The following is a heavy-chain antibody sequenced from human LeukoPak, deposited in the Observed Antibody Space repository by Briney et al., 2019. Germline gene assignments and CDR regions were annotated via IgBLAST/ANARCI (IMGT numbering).Heavy chain of an antibody. CDR1: GFTFSTYA. Sequence: PGGSLRLSCEASGFTFSTYAMSWVRQAPGKGLEWVSVISGGGGSTNNADAVKGRFTISRDNPQNTLYLQMNSLRAEDTAVYYCAKASELGRGYFDYWGQGTLVTVSS. CDR2: ISGGGGST. CDR3: AKASELGRGYFDY. J-gene: IGHJ4*02. D-gene: IGHD7-27*01. V-gene: IGHV3-23*01.